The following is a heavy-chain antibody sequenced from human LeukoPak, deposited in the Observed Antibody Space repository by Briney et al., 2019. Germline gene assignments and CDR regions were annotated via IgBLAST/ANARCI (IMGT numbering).Heavy chain of an antibody. J-gene: IGHJ4*02. CDR3: ARDPDY. Sequence: SQTLSLTCTVSGGSISSGSYYWSWIRQPAGKGLEWIGRIYTSGSTNYNPSLKSRVTISVDTSKNQFSLKLSSVTAADTAAYYCARDPDYWGQGTLVTVSS. CDR2: IYTSGST. V-gene: IGHV4-61*02. CDR1: GGSISSGSYY.